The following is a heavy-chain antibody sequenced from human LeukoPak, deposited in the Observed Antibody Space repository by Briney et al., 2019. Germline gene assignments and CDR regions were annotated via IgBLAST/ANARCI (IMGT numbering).Heavy chain of an antibody. D-gene: IGHD1-1*01. CDR1: GGTFSSYA. J-gene: IGHJ4*02. CDR2: IIPIFGTA. CDR3: ARGPGLAYNRAWDY. Sequence: ASVKVSCKASGGTFSSYAISWVRQAPGQGLEWMGGIIPIFGTANYAQKFQGRVTMTTDTSTSTAYMELRSLRSDDTAVYYCARGPGLAYNRAWDYWGQGTLVTVSS. V-gene: IGHV1-69*05.